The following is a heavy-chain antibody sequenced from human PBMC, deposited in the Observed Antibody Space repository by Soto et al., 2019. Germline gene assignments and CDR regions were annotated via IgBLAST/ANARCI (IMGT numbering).Heavy chain of an antibody. J-gene: IGHJ4*02. V-gene: IGHV3-23*01. D-gene: IGHD2-15*01. CDR3: AKGTTAVYCFDF. Sequence: DVQLLESGGGLVQPGGSLRLSCAASGFTFSSYAMSWVRQAPGKGLEWVSAISATGGSAFYADSVKGRFTISRDNSKNTVFLQIDSLVTEDTAVYYCAKGTTAVYCFDFWGQGTLVIVSS. CDR1: GFTFSSYA. CDR2: ISATGGSA.